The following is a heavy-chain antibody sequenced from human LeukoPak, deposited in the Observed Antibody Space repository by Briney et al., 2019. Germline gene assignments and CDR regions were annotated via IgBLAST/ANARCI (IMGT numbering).Heavy chain of an antibody. CDR2: ISAYNGNT. J-gene: IGHJ5*02. CDR1: GYTFTSYG. D-gene: IGHD3-10*01. Sequence: ASVKVSCKASGYTFTSYGISWVRQAPGQGLEWMGWISAYNGNTNYAQKLQGRVTMTTDTSTSTAYMELRSLRSDDTAVYYCXXXXRIVTMVRGVPFDPWGQGTLVTVSS. V-gene: IGHV1-18*01. CDR3: XXXXRIVTMVRGVPFDP.